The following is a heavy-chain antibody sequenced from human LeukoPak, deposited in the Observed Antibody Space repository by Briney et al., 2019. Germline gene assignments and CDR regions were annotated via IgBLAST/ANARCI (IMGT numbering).Heavy chain of an antibody. CDR2: IKQDGSEK. D-gene: IGHD5-18*01. V-gene: IGHV3-7*01. CDR3: ARVLYSYLHYMDV. CDR1: GFTFSTFW. Sequence: GGSLRLSRVASGFTFSTFWMSWVRQAPGKGLEWVANIKQDGSEKYYVDSVKGRFTISRDNAKNSLFLQMNSLRAEDTAVYYCARVLYSYLHYMDVWGKGTTVTVSS. J-gene: IGHJ6*03.